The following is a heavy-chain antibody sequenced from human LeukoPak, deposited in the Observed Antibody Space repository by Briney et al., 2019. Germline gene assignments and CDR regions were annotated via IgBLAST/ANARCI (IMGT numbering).Heavy chain of an antibody. J-gene: IGHJ4*02. D-gene: IGHD2-2*01. CDR3: ARDPHCSSTNCPFDF. V-gene: IGHV4-34*01. CDR2: IHHSGST. Sequence: SETLSLTCAVYGGSFSGFYWSWIRQPPGKGLEWIGEIHHSGSTNYNPSLKSRVTISVDTSKNQFSLKLSSVTAADTAVYYCARDPHCSSTNCPFDFWGQGTLVIVSS. CDR1: GGSFSGFY.